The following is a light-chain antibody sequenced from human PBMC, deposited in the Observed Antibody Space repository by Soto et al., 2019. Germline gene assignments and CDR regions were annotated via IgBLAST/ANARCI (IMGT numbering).Light chain of an antibody. Sequence: DIQMTQSPSSLSASVGDRVTITCRASQSMSTYLNWYQQKPGKAPNLLIYTTSNLQPGVPSRFSGSGSGTDFTLAISSLQPEDFATYYCQQSFASPRTFGQGTKVEI. CDR1: QSMSTY. CDR3: QQSFASPRT. CDR2: TTS. J-gene: IGKJ1*01. V-gene: IGKV1-39*01.